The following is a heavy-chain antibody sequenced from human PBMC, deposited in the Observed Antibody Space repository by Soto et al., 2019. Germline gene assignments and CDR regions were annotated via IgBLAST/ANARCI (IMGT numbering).Heavy chain of an antibody. J-gene: IGHJ6*02. D-gene: IGHD2-15*01. CDR3: ARELTXIVVVVAVDYYYYGMDV. V-gene: IGHV3-30-3*01. CDR1: GFTFSSYA. Sequence: GGSLRLSCAASGFTFSSYAMHWVRQAPGKGLEWVAVISYDGSNKYYADSVKGRFTISRDNSKNTLYLQMNSLRAEDTAVYYCARELTXIVVVVAVDYYYYGMDVWGQGTTVTVSS. CDR2: ISYDGSNK.